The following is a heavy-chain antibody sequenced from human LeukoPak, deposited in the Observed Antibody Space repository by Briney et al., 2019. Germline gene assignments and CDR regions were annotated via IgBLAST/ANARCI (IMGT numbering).Heavy chain of an antibody. CDR3: ARAGQYHYNSAGYFPDY. CDR1: GGSISSGGYY. D-gene: IGHD3-22*01. Sequence: PSETLSLTCTVSGGSISSGGYYWSWIRQPPGKGLEWIGSIYYSGSTYYNPSLKSRVTVSVDTSKNEFSLKLSSVTAADTAVYYCARAGQYHYNSAGYFPDYWGQGTLVTVSS. CDR2: IYYSGST. V-gene: IGHV4-30-4*08. J-gene: IGHJ4*02.